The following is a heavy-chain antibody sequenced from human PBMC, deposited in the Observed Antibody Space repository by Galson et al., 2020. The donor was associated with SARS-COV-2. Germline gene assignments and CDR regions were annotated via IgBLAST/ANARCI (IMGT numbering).Heavy chain of an antibody. Sequence: SETLSLTCSVVGSSISHHYWSWIRQPPGKGLEWIGHIYYTGTTNFNASLTSRVTMSVDMSKNQVSLRLTSVTVADTAVYYCARDRAVAGSGYYYGMDVWGQGTTVTVSS. D-gene: IGHD6-19*01. CDR3: ARDRAVAGSGYYYGMDV. CDR1: GSSISHHY. V-gene: IGHV4-59*11. J-gene: IGHJ6*02. CDR2: IYYTGTT.